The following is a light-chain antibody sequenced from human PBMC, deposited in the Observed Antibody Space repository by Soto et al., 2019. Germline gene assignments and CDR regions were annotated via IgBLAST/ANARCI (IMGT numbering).Light chain of an antibody. J-gene: IGKJ1*01. CDR1: QSVSSTY. CDR2: GAS. CDR3: QQYGSSPWT. Sequence: EIVLTQSPGTLSLSPGGRATLSCRASQSVSSTYLAWYQQKPGPAPRLLIYGASSRATGIPDRFSGSGSGTDFTLTISRLEPEDFAVYYCQQYGSSPWTFGQGTKVDIK. V-gene: IGKV3-20*01.